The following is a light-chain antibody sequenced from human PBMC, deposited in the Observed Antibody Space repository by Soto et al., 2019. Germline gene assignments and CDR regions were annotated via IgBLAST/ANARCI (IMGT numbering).Light chain of an antibody. CDR3: SSYSSRSTPV. J-gene: IGLJ3*02. V-gene: IGLV2-14*01. CDR1: SADVGGYNF. Sequence: QSALTQPASVSGSPGQSITISCTGTSADVGGYNFVSWYQQHPGEGPKLIIYEVTNRPSGVSDRFSGSKSGYTASLTISGLQSEDEGDYYCSSYSSRSTPVFGGGTQLTVL. CDR2: EVT.